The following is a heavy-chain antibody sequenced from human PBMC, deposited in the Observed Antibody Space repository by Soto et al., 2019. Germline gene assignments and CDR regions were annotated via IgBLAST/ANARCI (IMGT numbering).Heavy chain of an antibody. D-gene: IGHD3-16*01. V-gene: IGHV1-3*01. J-gene: IGHJ4*02. CDR1: GYTFTSYA. Sequence: QVQLVQSGAEVKKPGASVKVSCKASGYTFTSYAMHWVRQAPGQRLEWMGWINAGNGNTKYSQKCXSRVPITRDTPASTAYMELSSLRSEDTAVYYCARDLGGGPDYWGQGTLVTVSS. CDR2: INAGNGNT. CDR3: ARDLGGGPDY.